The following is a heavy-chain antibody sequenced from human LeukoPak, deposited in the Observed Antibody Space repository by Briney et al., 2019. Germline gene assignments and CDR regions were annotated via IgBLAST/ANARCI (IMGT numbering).Heavy chain of an antibody. CDR1: GFTFSSYV. Sequence: GGSLRLSCAASGFTFSSYVMSWVRQAPDKGLEWLAFIRYDGSNEYSADSVKGRFTISRDNSRNTLFLQMDSLRSEDTAVYYCARDLGIFGDFDYWGQGTLVIVSS. D-gene: IGHD3-3*01. V-gene: IGHV3-30*02. CDR3: ARDLGIFGDFDY. J-gene: IGHJ4*02. CDR2: IRYDGSNE.